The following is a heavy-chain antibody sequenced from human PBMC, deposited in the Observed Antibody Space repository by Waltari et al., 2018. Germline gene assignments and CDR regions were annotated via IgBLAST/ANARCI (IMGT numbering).Heavy chain of an antibody. Sequence: QAPLQQWGTGRLKPSETLSLTCAVYGATFSDSYWSWVRQAPGKGLEWIGEINHEGKTKYKTAFRKRVTLSVDTSRKQFSLNMRSVTAADTALYYCARGGTCPGYYYYMDIWGKGTPVTVSS. CDR3: ARGGTCPGYYYYMDI. CDR2: INHEGKT. J-gene: IGHJ6*03. V-gene: IGHV4-34*02. CDR1: GATFSDSY.